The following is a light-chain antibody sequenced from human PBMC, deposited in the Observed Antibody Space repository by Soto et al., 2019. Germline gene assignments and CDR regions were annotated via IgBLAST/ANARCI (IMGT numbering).Light chain of an antibody. V-gene: IGKV1-33*01. CDR1: HDISDS. J-gene: IGKJ4*01. CDR3: QQYDNVPLT. CDR2: DAS. Sequence: DVQMTQSPSSLSAAVGDRVTITCQASHDISDSLNWYQHKPGEAPKLLIYDASKLEAGVPSRFSGRGSGTDFTFSISSLQPEDIATYYCQQYDNVPLTFGGGTKVEIK.